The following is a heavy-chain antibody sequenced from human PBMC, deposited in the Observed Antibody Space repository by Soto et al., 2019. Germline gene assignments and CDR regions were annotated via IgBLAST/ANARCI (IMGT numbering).Heavy chain of an antibody. D-gene: IGHD2-15*01. CDR2: IIPILGIA. V-gene: IGHV1-69*10. J-gene: IGHJ5*02. Sequence: ASVKVSCKASGYTFATYAIHWVRQAPGEGLEWMGWIIPILGIANYAQKFQGRVTITADKSTSTAYMELSSLRSEDTAVYYCAGGSGGSNRFDPWGQGTLVTAPQ. CDR1: GYTFATYA. CDR3: AGGSGGSNRFDP.